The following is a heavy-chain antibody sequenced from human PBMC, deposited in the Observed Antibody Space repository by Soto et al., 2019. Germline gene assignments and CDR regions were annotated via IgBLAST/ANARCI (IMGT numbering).Heavy chain of an antibody. Sequence: PGGSLRLSCAASGFTFSSYAMSWVRQAPGKGLEWVSAISGSGGSTYYADSVKGRFTISRDNSKNTLYLQMNSLRAEDTAVYYCAKWYGYYESCGYSYFQHWGQGTMVTVCS. V-gene: IGHV3-23*01. CDR2: ISGSGGST. CDR3: AKWYGYYESCGYSYFQH. D-gene: IGHD3-22*01. J-gene: IGHJ1*01. CDR1: GFTFSSYA.